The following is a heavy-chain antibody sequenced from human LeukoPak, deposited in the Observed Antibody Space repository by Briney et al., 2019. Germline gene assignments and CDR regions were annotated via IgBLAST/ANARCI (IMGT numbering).Heavy chain of an antibody. Sequence: PGGSLRLSCAASGFTFSSYAMSWVRQAPGKGREGVSAISGSGGSTYYADSVKGRFTISRDNSKNTLYLQMNSLRAEDTAVYYCATGVHSSGWYRVSEGFYFDYWGQGTLVTVSS. J-gene: IGHJ4*02. CDR2: ISGSGGST. D-gene: IGHD6-19*01. V-gene: IGHV3-23*01. CDR1: GFTFSSYA. CDR3: ATGVHSSGWYRVSEGFYFDY.